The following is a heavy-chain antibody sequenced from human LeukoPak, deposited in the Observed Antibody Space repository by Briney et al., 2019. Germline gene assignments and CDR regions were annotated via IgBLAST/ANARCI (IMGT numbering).Heavy chain of an antibody. J-gene: IGHJ4*02. V-gene: IGHV4-38-2*02. CDR2: IYHSGST. Sequence: KSSETLSLTCTVSGYSISSGHYWGWIRQPPGKGLEWIGSIYHSGSTYYNPSLKSRVTISVDTSKNQFSLKLSSVTAADTAVYYCASSDKGYWGQGTLVTVSS. D-gene: IGHD2-15*01. CDR1: GYSISSGHY. CDR3: ASSDKGY.